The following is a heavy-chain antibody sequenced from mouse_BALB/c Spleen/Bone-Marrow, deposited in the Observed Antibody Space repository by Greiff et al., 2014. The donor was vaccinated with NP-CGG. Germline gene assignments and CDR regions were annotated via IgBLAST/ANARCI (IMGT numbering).Heavy chain of an antibody. D-gene: IGHD3-1*01. J-gene: IGHJ2*01. CDR2: IWSGGST. V-gene: IGHV2-2*02. CDR1: GFSLSSYG. Sequence: QVQLQQSGPGLVQPSQSLSITCTVSGFSLSSYGVHWVRQSPGKGLEWLGVIWSGGSTDYNAAFISRLTISKDNSKSQVFFKMTSLQANDTAIYYCARNHRGYYFDYWGQGTTHTVSS. CDR3: ARNHRGYYFDY.